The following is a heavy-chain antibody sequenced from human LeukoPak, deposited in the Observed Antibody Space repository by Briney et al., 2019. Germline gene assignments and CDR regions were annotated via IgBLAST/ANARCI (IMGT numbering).Heavy chain of an antibody. CDR1: GGSISSGDYY. V-gene: IGHV4-39*01. CDR3: ARREDGRYTIDD. CDR2: IYYSGST. D-gene: IGHD5-24*01. Sequence: SETLSLTCTVSGGSISSGDYYWSWIRQPPGKGLEWIGYIYYSGSTYYNPSLKSRVTISVDTSKNQFSLKLSSVTAADTAVYYCARREDGRYTIDDWGQGTLVTVSS. J-gene: IGHJ4*02.